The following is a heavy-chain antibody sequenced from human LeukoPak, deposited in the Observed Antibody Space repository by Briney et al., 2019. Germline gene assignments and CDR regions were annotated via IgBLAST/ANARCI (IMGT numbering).Heavy chain of an antibody. D-gene: IGHD4-11*01. V-gene: IGHV3-30-3*02. CDR1: GFTFNSYA. Sequence: PGGSLRLSCAASGFTFNSYALHWVRQAPGKGLEWVAVISYDGSNKFYADSVKGRFTISRDNSKSTLYLQMNSLRAEDTAVYYCAKSTVATNDFWGQGTLVTVSS. CDR3: AKSTVATNDF. J-gene: IGHJ4*02. CDR2: ISYDGSNK.